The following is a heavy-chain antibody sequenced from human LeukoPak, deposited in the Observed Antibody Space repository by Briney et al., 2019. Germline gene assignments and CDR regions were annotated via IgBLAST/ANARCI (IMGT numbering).Heavy chain of an antibody. CDR1: GGSITNYY. D-gene: IGHD1-26*01. J-gene: IGHJ3*02. CDR2: IYSTGIT. CDR3: ARGWGAATSEALDI. Sequence: SETLSLTCTVSGGSITNYYWSWIRHPAGKGLEWIGRIYSTGITDYNSSLRGRVSMSVDTSSNHFSLNLSPVTAADTAVYYCARGWGAATSEALDIWGQGTVVTVSS. V-gene: IGHV4-4*07.